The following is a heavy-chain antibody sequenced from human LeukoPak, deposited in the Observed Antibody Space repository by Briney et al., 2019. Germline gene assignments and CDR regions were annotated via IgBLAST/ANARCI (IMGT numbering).Heavy chain of an antibody. D-gene: IGHD3-10*01. CDR2: IYHSGST. CDR1: GFTFSDHY. J-gene: IGHJ4*02. V-gene: IGHV4-30-2*01. CDR3: ARGSLYYGSGTSFFDY. Sequence: LRLSCAASGFTFSDHYMDWVRQAPGKGLEWIGYIYHSGSTYYNPSLKSRVTISVDGSKSQFSLKLSSVTAADTAIYYCARGSLYYGSGTSFFDYWGQGTLVTVSS.